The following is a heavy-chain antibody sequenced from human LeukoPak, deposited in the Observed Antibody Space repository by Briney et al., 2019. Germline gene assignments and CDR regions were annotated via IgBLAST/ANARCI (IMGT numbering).Heavy chain of an antibody. CDR1: GFTFSSYA. D-gene: IGHD3-22*01. Sequence: GGSLRLSCATSGFTFSSYAMSWVRQAPGKGLEWVSFISGSGGSTYYADSVKGRFTISRDKSKNTLYLQMNSLRAEDTAVYYCAKDKKYYDSSGSPYYYYGMDVWGQGTTVTVSS. V-gene: IGHV3-23*01. CDR3: AKDKKYYDSSGSPYYYYGMDV. J-gene: IGHJ6*02. CDR2: ISGSGGST.